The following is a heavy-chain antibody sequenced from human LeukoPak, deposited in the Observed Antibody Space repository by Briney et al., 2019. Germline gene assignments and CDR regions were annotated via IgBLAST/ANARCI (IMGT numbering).Heavy chain of an antibody. CDR3: AKGYGVVPAATGH. J-gene: IGHJ4*02. V-gene: IGHV3-30*02. Sequence: PGGSLRLSCAASGFTFSSYGMHWVRQALGKGLEWVAFIRYDGSNKYYADSVKGRFTISRDNSKNTLYLQMNSLRAEDTAVYYCAKGYGVVPAATGHWGQGTLVTVSS. CDR1: GFTFSSYG. D-gene: IGHD2-2*01. CDR2: IRYDGSNK.